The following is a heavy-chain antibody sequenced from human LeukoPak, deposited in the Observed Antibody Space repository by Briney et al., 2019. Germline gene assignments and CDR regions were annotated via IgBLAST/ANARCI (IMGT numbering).Heavy chain of an antibody. V-gene: IGHV3-74*01. Sequence: GGSLRLSCAASGFTFSSYWMHWVRQAPGKGLVWVSRINSDGSSTSYADSVKGRFTISRDNAKNTLYLQMNSLRAEDTAVYYCTRAGSSSWYSNRFDPWGQGTLVTVSS. CDR3: TRAGSSSWYSNRFDP. J-gene: IGHJ5*02. CDR2: INSDGSST. D-gene: IGHD6-13*01. CDR1: GFTFSSYW.